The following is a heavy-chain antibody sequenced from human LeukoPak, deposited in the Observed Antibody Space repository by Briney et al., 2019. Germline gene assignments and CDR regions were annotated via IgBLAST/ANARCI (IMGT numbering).Heavy chain of an antibody. CDR1: GGSLSSSSSY. CDR3: ARHNDAFDM. Sequence: PSETLSLTRTVSGGSLSSSSSYWGWIRQPPGKGLEWIGRIYYSGSTYYNPSLKSRVNMSVDPSKNQFCLKLSSLTPADTAVDYCARHNDAFDMWGQGTVVPVSS. V-gene: IGHV4-39*01. J-gene: IGHJ3*02. CDR2: IYYSGST.